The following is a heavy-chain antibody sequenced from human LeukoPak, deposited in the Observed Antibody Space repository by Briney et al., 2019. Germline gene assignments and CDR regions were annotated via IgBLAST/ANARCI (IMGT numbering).Heavy chain of an antibody. Sequence: ASVKVSCKSSGYTFTSYDINWVRQATGQGLEWMGWMNPNSGNTGYAQKFQGRVTMTRNTSISTAYMELSSLRSEDTAVYYCARSYYDSSGYYPLNWGQGTLVTVSS. J-gene: IGHJ4*02. CDR1: GYTFTSYD. D-gene: IGHD3-22*01. V-gene: IGHV1-8*01. CDR3: ARSYYDSSGYYPLN. CDR2: MNPNSGNT.